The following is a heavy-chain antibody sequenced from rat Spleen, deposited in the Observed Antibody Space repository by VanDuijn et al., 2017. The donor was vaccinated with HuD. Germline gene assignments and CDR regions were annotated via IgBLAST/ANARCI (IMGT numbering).Heavy chain of an antibody. J-gene: IGHJ2*01. CDR2: ISPSGGST. V-gene: IGHV5-25*01. CDR3: ARFNIGYNRGY. CDR1: GFTFSDYY. D-gene: IGHD1-5*01. Sequence: EVQLEESGGGLVQPGRSLKLSCAASGFTFSDYYMAWVRQAPKKGLEWVASISPSGGSTYYRDSVKGRFTVSRDNAKSTLYLQMDSLRSEDTATYYCARFNIGYNRGYWGQGVMVTVSS.